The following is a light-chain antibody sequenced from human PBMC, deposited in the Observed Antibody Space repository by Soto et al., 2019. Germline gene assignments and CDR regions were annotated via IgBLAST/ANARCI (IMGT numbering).Light chain of an antibody. CDR1: SSNIGSNT. CDR3: AAWNDSLNGPV. V-gene: IGLV1-44*01. CDR2: SNN. Sequence: QSVLTQPPSASGTPGQRVTISCSGSSSNIGSNTVNWYQQLPGTAPKLLIFSNNQRPPGVPDRFSGSKPGTSASLAISGLQSEDEADYYCAAWNDSLNGPVFGGGTKLTVL. J-gene: IGLJ3*02.